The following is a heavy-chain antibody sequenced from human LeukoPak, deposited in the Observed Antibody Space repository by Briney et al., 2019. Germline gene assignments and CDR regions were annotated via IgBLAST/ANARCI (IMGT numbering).Heavy chain of an antibody. D-gene: IGHD1-26*01. CDR2: FDPEDGET. CDR1: GYTLTELS. CDR3: ATDSGIVGATFFDY. V-gene: IGHV1-24*01. Sequence: ASVTVSCTVSGYTLTELSMHWVRQAPGKGLEWMGGFDPEDGETIYAQKFQGRVTMTEDTSTDTAYMELSSLRSEDTAVYYCATDSGIVGATFFDYWGQGTLVTVSS. J-gene: IGHJ4*02.